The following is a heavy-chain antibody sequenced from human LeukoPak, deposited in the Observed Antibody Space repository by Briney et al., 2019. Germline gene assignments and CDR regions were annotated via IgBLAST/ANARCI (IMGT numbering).Heavy chain of an antibody. V-gene: IGHV4-39*07. CDR3: ARDRTQWLSSNWYGPFDP. CDR2: IYYSGST. CDR1: GASIISSSYY. J-gene: IGHJ5*02. D-gene: IGHD6-13*01. Sequence: SETLSLTCTASGASIISSSYYWGWIRQPPGKGLEWIGSIYYSGSTHYNPSLKSRVSISVVTSKNQFSLKLSSVSAADTAVYYCARDRTQWLSSNWYGPFDPWGQGTLATVSS.